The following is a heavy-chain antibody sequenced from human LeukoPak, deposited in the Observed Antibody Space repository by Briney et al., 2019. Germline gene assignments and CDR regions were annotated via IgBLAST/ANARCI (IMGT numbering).Heavy chain of an antibody. J-gene: IGHJ4*02. CDR1: GFTVSTNH. CDR2: IYSGGTT. Sequence: PGGSLRLSCAASGFTVSTNHMTWVRQAPGKGLEWVSVIYSGGTTYYADSVKGRFTISRDNSKNTVYLQMNSLRVEDTAIYYCSRDSGSHWGQGTLVTVSS. V-gene: IGHV3-53*01. CDR3: SRDSGSH. D-gene: IGHD3-10*01.